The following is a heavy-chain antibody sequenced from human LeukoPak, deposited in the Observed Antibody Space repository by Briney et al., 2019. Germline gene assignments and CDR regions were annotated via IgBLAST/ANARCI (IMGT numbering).Heavy chain of an antibody. CDR2: INPSGGST. CDR3: ARDSVGFTVAGESDAFDI. J-gene: IGHJ3*02. CDR1: GYTFTGYY. V-gene: IGHV1-46*01. Sequence: ASVKVSCKASGYTFTGYYMHWVRQAPGQGLEWMGIINPSGGSTSYAQRFQGRVTMTRDTSTSTVYMELYSLRSEDTAVYYCARDSVGFTVAGESDAFDIWGQGTMVTVSS. D-gene: IGHD2-15*01.